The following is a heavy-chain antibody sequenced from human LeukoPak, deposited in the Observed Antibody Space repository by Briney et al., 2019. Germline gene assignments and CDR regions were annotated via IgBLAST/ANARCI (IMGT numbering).Heavy chain of an antibody. D-gene: IGHD3-3*02. CDR2: ISSSSSYI. V-gene: IGHV3-21*01. CDR1: GFTVSNKY. Sequence: GGSLRLSCVASGFTVSNKYMSWVRQAPGKGLEWVSSISSSSSYIYYADSVKGRFTISRDNAKNSLYLQMNSLRAEDTAVYYCARDHRIFGVVITPDAFDIWGQGTMVTVSS. J-gene: IGHJ3*02. CDR3: ARDHRIFGVVITPDAFDI.